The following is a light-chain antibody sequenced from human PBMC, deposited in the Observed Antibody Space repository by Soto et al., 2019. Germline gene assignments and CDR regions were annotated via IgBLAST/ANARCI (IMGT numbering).Light chain of an antibody. CDR2: GAS. CDR3: QQYNNWPLS. V-gene: IGKV3-15*01. CDR1: QSVSSN. Sequence: EIVMTQSPATLSVSPGERATLSCRASQSVSSNLAWYPQKPGQAPRLLIYGASTRATGIPARFSGSGSATEFTLTISSLQSEDFAVYYCQQYNNWPLSFGQGTKVEIK. J-gene: IGKJ1*01.